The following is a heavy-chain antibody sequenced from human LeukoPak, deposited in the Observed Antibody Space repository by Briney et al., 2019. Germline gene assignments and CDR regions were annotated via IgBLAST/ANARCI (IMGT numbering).Heavy chain of an antibody. Sequence: GGSLRLSCAASGFTFNNYGMHWVRQAPGKGLEWVAIISSDGTNKYSADSVKGRFTISRDNSKNTLYLQMNSLRTEDTAVYYCAKERQDYCDNRGYFDFDYWGQGTLVTVSS. V-gene: IGHV3-30*18. J-gene: IGHJ4*02. D-gene: IGHD3-22*01. CDR3: AKERQDYCDNRGYFDFDY. CDR2: ISSDGTNK. CDR1: GFTFNNYG.